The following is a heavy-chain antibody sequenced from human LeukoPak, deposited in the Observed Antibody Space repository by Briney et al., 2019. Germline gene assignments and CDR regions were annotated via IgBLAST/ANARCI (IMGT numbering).Heavy chain of an antibody. CDR1: GFTFSSYG. CDR3: AKGLLLWFGAYGLDV. J-gene: IGHJ6*02. V-gene: IGHV3-30*02. CDR2: ISFDGSNE. Sequence: PGGSLRLSCAASGFTFSSYGMHWVRQAPGRGLEWVACISFDGSNEYYADSVKGQFTISRDNSKNTVYLQMNSLRAEDTAVYYCAKGLLLWFGAYGLDVWGQGTTVTVSS. D-gene: IGHD3-10*01.